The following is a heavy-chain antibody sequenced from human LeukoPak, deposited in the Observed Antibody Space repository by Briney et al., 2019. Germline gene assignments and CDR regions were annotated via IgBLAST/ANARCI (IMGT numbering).Heavy chain of an antibody. CDR1: GYTFTSYG. CDR3: ARLTTINNIYPTLDY. CDR2: ISAYNGNT. Sequence: ASVKVSCKASGYTFTSYGISWVRQAPGQGLEWMGWISAYNGNTSYAQKLQGRVTMTTDTSTSTAYMELRSLRSDDTAVYYCARLTTINNIYPTLDYWGQGTLVTVSS. J-gene: IGHJ4*02. V-gene: IGHV1-18*01. D-gene: IGHD1-14*01.